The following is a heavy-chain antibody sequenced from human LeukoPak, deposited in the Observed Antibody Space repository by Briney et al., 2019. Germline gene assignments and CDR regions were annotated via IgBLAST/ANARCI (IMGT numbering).Heavy chain of an antibody. Sequence: ASVKVSCKASGGTFISYVISWVRQAPGQGLEWMGGAIPFLGTANYAQKFQVRITITAEKSTTTTYMELRSLRSDDTAIYYCAILGTVPYWGQGTQITVSS. CDR3: AILGTVPY. CDR1: GGTFISYV. CDR2: AIPFLGTA. D-gene: IGHD1-26*01. V-gene: IGHV1-69*06. J-gene: IGHJ4*02.